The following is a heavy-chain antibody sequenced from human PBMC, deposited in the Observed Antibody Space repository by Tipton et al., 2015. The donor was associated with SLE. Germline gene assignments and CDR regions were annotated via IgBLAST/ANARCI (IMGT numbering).Heavy chain of an antibody. D-gene: IGHD2-21*02. CDR1: GGSISEGTYS. Sequence: TLSLTCTVSGGSISEGTYSWDWIRQAPGKGLEWIGSMYFSGNTYYNPFLRSRVTISADTSKNQFSLKLTSVTAADTAVYYCARGALFSVTGLHRRYFDLWGRGTLVIVSS. J-gene: IGHJ2*01. V-gene: IGHV4-39*07. CDR3: ARGALFSVTGLHRRYFDL. CDR2: MYFSGNT.